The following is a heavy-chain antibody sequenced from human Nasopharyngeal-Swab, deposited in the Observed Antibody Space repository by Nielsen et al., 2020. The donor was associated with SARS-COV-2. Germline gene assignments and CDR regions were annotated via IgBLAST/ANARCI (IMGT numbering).Heavy chain of an antibody. CDR1: GYSFTSYW. CDR2: IDPSDSYT. J-gene: IGHJ3*02. V-gene: IGHV5-10-1*01. D-gene: IGHD5-12*01. Sequence: KVSCKGSGYSFTSYWISWVRQMPGKGLEWMGRIDPSDSYTNYSPSFQGHVTISADKSISTAYLQWSSLKASDTAMYYCASRSMHVSIVAGGGSDAFDIWGQGTMVTVSS. CDR3: ASRSMHVSIVAGGGSDAFDI.